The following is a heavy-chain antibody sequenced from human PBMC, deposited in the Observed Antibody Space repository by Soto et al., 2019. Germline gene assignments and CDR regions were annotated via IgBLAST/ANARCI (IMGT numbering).Heavy chain of an antibody. CDR2: IIPIFTTT. V-gene: IGHV1-69*13. D-gene: IGHD6-6*01. J-gene: IGHJ4*02. CDR3: ARPSGLLGQYSALVDY. CDR1: GGTFSNSA. Sequence: SVKVSCKASGGTFSNSAIAWVRQAPGQGLEWLGMIIPIFTTTNYAQKFKDRLTISADGSTSTAYMELSGLKSEDTAVYFCARPSGLLGQYSALVDYWGQGTLVTVSS.